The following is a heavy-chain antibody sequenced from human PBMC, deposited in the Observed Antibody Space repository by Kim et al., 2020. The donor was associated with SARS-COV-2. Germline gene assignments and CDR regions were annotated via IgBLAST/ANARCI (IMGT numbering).Heavy chain of an antibody. J-gene: IGHJ4*02. CDR1: GYTFTNYN. V-gene: IGHV1-18*04. CDR2: ISAYNGNT. D-gene: IGHD4-17*01. Sequence: ASVKVSCRASGYTFTNYNINWVRQAPGQGLEWMGWISAYNGNTNYAQKLQGRVTMTTDTSTSTVYMELRSLRSDDTAVYYCAREHDGDARGDYWGQGTLVTVSS. CDR3: AREHDGDARGDY.